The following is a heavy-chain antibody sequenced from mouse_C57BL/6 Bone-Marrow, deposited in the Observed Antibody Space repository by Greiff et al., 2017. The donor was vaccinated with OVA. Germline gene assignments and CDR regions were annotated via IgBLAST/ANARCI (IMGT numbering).Heavy chain of an antibody. D-gene: IGHD1-1*01. V-gene: IGHV1-55*01. CDR3: ARGRYYGSSHWYFDV. CDR2: IYPGSGST. J-gene: IGHJ1*03. Sequence: QVQLKQPGAELVKPGASVKMSCKASGYTFTSYWITWVKQRPGQGLEWIGDIYPGSGSTNYNETFKSKATLTVDTSSSTAYMQLSSLTSEDSAVYDCARGRYYGSSHWYFDVWGTGTTVTVSS. CDR1: GYTFTSYW.